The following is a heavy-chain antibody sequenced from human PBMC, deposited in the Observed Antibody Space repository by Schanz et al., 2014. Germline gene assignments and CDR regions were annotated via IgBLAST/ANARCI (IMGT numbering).Heavy chain of an antibody. CDR2: ISASGGST. J-gene: IGHJ6*02. D-gene: IGHD2-15*01. CDR1: GFTFSSYA. V-gene: IGHV3-23*04. CDR3: AKARRKSNCSGGRCFHCSYYGMDV. Sequence: VQLVESGGGLIQPGGSLRLSCAASGFTFSSYAMSWVRQAPGKGLEWVSTISASGGSTYYADSVKGRFTISRDNSKNIRYRQRNSLRAEDTAVYYCAKARRKSNCSGGRCFHCSYYGMDVWGQGTTVTVSS.